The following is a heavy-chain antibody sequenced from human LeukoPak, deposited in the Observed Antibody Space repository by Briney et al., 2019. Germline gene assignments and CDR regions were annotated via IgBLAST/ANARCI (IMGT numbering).Heavy chain of an antibody. V-gene: IGHV3-21*01. Sequence: KPGGSLILSCAASGFTFSSYSMNWVRQAPGKGLEWVSSISSSSSYIYYADSVKGRFTISRDNAKNSLYLQMNSLRAEDTAVYYCARGPEYSYGYPNWFDPWGQGTLVTVSS. CDR1: GFTFSSYS. CDR3: ARGPEYSYGYPNWFDP. J-gene: IGHJ5*02. D-gene: IGHD5-18*01. CDR2: ISSSSSYI.